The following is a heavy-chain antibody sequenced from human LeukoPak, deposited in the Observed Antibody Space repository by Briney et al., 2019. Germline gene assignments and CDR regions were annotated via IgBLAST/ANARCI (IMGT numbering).Heavy chain of an antibody. CDR3: AGVDDSSGYYYDY. Sequence: PSETLSLTCAVYGGSFSGYYWSWIRQLPGKGLEWIGEINHSGSTNYNPSLKSRVTISVDTSKNQFSLKLSSVTAADTAVYYCAGVDDSSGYYYDYWGQGTLVTVSS. V-gene: IGHV4-34*01. CDR2: INHSGST. J-gene: IGHJ4*02. CDR1: GGSFSGYY. D-gene: IGHD3-22*01.